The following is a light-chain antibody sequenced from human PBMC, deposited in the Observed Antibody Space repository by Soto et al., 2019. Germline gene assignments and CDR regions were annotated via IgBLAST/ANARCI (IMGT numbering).Light chain of an antibody. Sequence: QSVLTQPASVSGSPGQSITVSCTGTSSDVGGHNYVSWFQQHPDQAPKLLIYEVTTRPSGVSTRFSGSKSGNTASLTISGLQAEDEADYHCSSYSSSGTLFVFGTGTKVTVL. CDR3: SSYSSSGTLFV. J-gene: IGLJ1*01. CDR2: EVT. CDR1: SSDVGGHNY. V-gene: IGLV2-14*01.